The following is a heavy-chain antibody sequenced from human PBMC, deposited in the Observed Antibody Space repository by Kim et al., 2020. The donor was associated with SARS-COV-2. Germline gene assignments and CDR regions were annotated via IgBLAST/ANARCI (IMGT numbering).Heavy chain of an antibody. D-gene: IGHD6-13*01. V-gene: IGHV1-18*01. Sequence: NYAQKLQGRVTMTTDTSTSTAYMELRSLRSDDTAVYYCARRIAAAGFDYWGQGTLVTVSS. CDR3: ARRIAAAGFDY. J-gene: IGHJ4*02.